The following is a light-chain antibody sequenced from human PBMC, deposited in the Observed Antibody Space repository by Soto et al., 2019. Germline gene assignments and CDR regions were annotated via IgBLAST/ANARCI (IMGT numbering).Light chain of an antibody. Sequence: EIVLTQFQDTLSLSPGEAATLSCRASQSVYSNYFAWYQQRPGQAPNLLIFGASTRAAGIPERFSGRGSATDFTLTISGLEPEDSAVYYCQQYGNSPYTFGQGTKLEIK. J-gene: IGKJ2*01. V-gene: IGKV3-20*01. CDR1: QSVYSNY. CDR3: QQYGNSPYT. CDR2: GAS.